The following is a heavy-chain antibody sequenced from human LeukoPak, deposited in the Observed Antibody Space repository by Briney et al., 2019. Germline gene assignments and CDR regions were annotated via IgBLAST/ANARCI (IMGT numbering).Heavy chain of an antibody. Sequence: ASVKVSCKASGYTFTGYYMHWVRQAPGQGLEWMGRINPNSGGTNYAQKFQGRVTMTRDTSISTAYMELSRLRSDDTAVYYCARDRPLRGYGGPVDYWGQGTLVTVSS. CDR3: ARDRPLRGYGGPVDY. V-gene: IGHV1-2*06. CDR2: INPNSGGT. J-gene: IGHJ4*02. CDR1: GYTFTGYY. D-gene: IGHD4-23*01.